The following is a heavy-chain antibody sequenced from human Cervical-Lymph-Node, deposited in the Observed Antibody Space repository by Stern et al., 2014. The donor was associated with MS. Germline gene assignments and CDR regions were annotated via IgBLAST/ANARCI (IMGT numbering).Heavy chain of an antibody. Sequence: VQLLESGPGLVKPSETLYLTCTVSGGSISSYSWSWIRQPPGKGLEWIGDIYYCGNTNYNPSLKSRVTISVDTAKNQFSLKLSSVSAADTAVYYCARGALAAGGLDYWGQGTLVTVSS. CDR2: IYYCGNT. J-gene: IGHJ4*02. V-gene: IGHV4-59*01. D-gene: IGHD6-25*01. CDR1: GGSISSYS. CDR3: ARGALAAGGLDY.